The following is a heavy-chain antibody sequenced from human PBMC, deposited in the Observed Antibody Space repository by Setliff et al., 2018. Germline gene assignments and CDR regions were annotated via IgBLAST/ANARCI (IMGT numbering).Heavy chain of an antibody. CDR2: IRSEPYGGTT. CDR3: ISLWLGYYGLDV. Sequence: GGSLRLSCTPSGFTFGDDAMSWFRQAPGKGLEWVSFIRSEPYGGTTEYAAPVKGRFTISRDDSKNTLYLQMNSLKTEDTAVYYCISLWLGYYGLDVWGQGTTVTVSS. J-gene: IGHJ6*02. D-gene: IGHD5-18*01. CDR1: GFTFGDDA. V-gene: IGHV3-49*03.